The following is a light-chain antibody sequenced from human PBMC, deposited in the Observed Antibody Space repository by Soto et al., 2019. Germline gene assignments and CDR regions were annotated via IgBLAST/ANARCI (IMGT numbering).Light chain of an antibody. CDR3: QQYDKWPRT. CDR1: QSISSN. J-gene: IGKJ1*01. Sequence: EIVMTQSPGPLSVSPGERATPSFRASQSISSNLAWYQQKPGQAPRLLIFGASTRATGIPARFSGTGSGTEFTLTISSLQSEDFAVYYCQQYDKWPRTFGQGTKVDI. CDR2: GAS. V-gene: IGKV3-15*01.